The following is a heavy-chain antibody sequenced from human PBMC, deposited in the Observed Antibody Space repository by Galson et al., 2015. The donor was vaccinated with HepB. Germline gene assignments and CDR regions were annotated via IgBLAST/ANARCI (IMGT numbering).Heavy chain of an antibody. J-gene: IGHJ6*02. CDR1: GGTLSSYT. CDR3: ATQTGPTSYYYYYYGMDV. Sequence: SVKVSCKASGGTLSSYTISWVRQAPGQGLEWMGRIIPILGIANYAQKFQGRVTITADKSTSTAYMELSSLRSEDTAVYYCATQTGPTSYYYYYYGMDVWGQGTTVTVSS. V-gene: IGHV1-69*02. CDR2: IIPILGIA. D-gene: IGHD7-27*01.